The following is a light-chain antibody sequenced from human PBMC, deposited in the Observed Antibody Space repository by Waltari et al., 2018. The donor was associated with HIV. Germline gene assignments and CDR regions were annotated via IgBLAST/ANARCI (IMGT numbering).Light chain of an antibody. CDR1: SSNIGAGYD. CDR3: QSYDSSLSSYV. CDR2: GNT. J-gene: IGLJ1*01. V-gene: IGLV1-40*01. Sequence: QSVLTQPPSVSGAPGQRVTISCTGSSSNIGAGYDAHRYQQHPGTAPKLLIYGNTNRPSGVPDRFSGSKSGTSASLAITGLQAEDEADYYCQSYDSSLSSYVFGTGTKVTVL.